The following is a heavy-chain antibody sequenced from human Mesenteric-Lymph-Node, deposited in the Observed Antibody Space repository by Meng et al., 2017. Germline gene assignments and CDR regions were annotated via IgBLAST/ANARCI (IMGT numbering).Heavy chain of an antibody. Sequence: VQLVRSGGGLGKPGGSLRSSCAASGFTFSNAWMTWVRLAPGKGLEWVARVKSKTDGATIDYAAPVEGRFTISRDDSKNTLYLQMNSLKTEDTAVYYCTTFRFGYWGQGALVTVSS. CDR3: TTFRFGY. V-gene: IGHV3-15*01. CDR2: VKSKTDGATI. CDR1: GFTFSNAW. D-gene: IGHD3-10*01. J-gene: IGHJ4*02.